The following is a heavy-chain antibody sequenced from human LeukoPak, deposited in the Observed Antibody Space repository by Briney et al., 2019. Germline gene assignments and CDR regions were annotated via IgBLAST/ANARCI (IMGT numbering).Heavy chain of an antibody. J-gene: IGHJ5*02. V-gene: IGHV1-46*01. CDR1: GYTFTSYD. CDR3: ARELWPNNNWFDP. Sequence: ASVKVSCKASGYTFTSYDINWVRQATGQGLEWMGIINPSSGSTSYAQKFQGRVTMTRDTSTSTVYMELSSLRSEDTAVYYCARELWPNNNWFDPWGQGTLVTVSS. D-gene: IGHD2-21*01. CDR2: INPSSGST.